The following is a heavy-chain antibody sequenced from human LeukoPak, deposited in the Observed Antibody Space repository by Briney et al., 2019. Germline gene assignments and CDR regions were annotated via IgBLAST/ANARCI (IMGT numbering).Heavy chain of an antibody. J-gene: IGHJ4*02. Sequence: ASVKVSCKASGYTFTSYDINWVRQATGQGLEWMGWMNPNSGNTGYAQKFQGRVTITRNTSISTAYMELSSLRSEDTAVYYCARVVDDSSGYYYDYFDYWGQGTLVTVSS. CDR1: GYTFTSYD. CDR2: MNPNSGNT. V-gene: IGHV1-8*03. CDR3: ARVVDDSSGYYYDYFDY. D-gene: IGHD3-22*01.